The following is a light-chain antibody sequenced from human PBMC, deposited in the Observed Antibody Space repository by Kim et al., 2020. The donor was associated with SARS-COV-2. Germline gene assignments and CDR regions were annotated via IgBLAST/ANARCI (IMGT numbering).Light chain of an antibody. V-gene: IGKV1-9*01. Sequence: DIQLTQSPSFLSASVGDRVTITCRASQGISSYLAWYQQKPGKAPKLLIYAASTSQSGVPSRFSGSGSGTEFTLTISSLQPEDFATYYCQQLNSYPRLTFGGGTKVDI. CDR3: QQLNSYPRLT. CDR2: AAS. J-gene: IGKJ4*01. CDR1: QGISSY.